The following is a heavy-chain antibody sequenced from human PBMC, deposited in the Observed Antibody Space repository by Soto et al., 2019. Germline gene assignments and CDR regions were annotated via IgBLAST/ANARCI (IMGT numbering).Heavy chain of an antibody. D-gene: IGHD6-19*01. CDR2: IRRKANSYTT. V-gene: IGHV3-72*01. CDR1: GLIFSDYH. J-gene: IGHJ6*02. Sequence: EVQLVESGGGLVQPGGSLRLSCAASGLIFSDYHMDWVRQAPGKGLEWVGRIRRKANSYTTEYAASVKGRFTISRDDSKNSLYLQMNSLKSEDTGVYYCSMLGGWSGGSSGMDVWGQGTTVTVSS. CDR3: SMLGGWSGGSSGMDV.